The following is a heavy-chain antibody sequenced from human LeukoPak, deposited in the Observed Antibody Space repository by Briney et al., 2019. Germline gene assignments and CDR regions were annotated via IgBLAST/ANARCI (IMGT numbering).Heavy chain of an antibody. Sequence: SETLSLTCAVYGGSFSGYYWSWIRQPPGKGLEWIGEINHSGSTNYNPSLKGRVTISVDTSKNQFSLKLSSVTAADTAVYYCARGLRQYYYDSSGKPYWGQGTLVTVSS. V-gene: IGHV4-34*01. CDR1: GGSFSGYY. CDR3: ARGLRQYYYDSSGKPY. J-gene: IGHJ4*02. D-gene: IGHD3-22*01. CDR2: INHSGST.